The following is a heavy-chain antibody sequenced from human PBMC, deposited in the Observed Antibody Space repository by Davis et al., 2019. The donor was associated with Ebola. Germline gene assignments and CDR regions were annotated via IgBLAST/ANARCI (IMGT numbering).Heavy chain of an antibody. V-gene: IGHV4-59*01. Sequence: MPGGSLRLSCTVSGGSISTYYWSWIRQPPGKGLEWIGYIYYSGSTTYNPSLKSRVTISVDTSKNQFSLKLSSVTAADTTVYYCARASSYYDILTGYFQDYYGMDVWGQGTTVTVSS. J-gene: IGHJ6*02. CDR3: ARASSYYDILTGYFQDYYGMDV. CDR1: GGSISTYY. D-gene: IGHD3-9*01. CDR2: IYYSGST.